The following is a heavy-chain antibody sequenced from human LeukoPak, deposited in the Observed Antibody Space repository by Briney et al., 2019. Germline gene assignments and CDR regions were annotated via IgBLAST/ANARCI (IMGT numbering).Heavy chain of an antibody. CDR3: ARVDYDSSGYLDNWFDP. J-gene: IGHJ5*02. CDR1: GFTFSSFS. D-gene: IGHD3-22*01. CDR2: IKKDRSEK. V-gene: IGHV3-7*01. Sequence: PGGSLRLSCAPSGFTFSSFSMSCVRDAPGEGREWVANIKKDRSEKYCGDSVKGRFTISRDNAKNSLYLQMNSRRGEDTAVYYCARVDYDSSGYLDNWFDPWGEGTLVTLSS.